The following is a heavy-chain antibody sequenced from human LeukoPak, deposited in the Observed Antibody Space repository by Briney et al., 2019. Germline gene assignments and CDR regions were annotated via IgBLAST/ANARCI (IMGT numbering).Heavy chain of an antibody. D-gene: IGHD6-25*01. CDR3: ARDQRRDHYYYYYMDV. CDR2: ISAYNGNT. CDR1: GYTFTSYG. V-gene: IGHV1-18*01. J-gene: IGHJ6*03. Sequence: GASVKVSCKASGYTFTSYGISWVRQAPEQGLEWMGWISAYNGNTNYAQKFQGRVTMTRNTSISTAYMELSSLRSEDTAVYYCARDQRRDHYYYYYMDVWGKGTTVTISS.